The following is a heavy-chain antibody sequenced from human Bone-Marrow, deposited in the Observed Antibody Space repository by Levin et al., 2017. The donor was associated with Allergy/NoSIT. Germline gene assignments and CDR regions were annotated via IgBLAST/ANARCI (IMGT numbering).Heavy chain of an antibody. CDR1: GFTFSDYY. V-gene: IGHV3-11*01. Sequence: GESLKISCAASGFTFSDYYMSWIRQAPGKGLEWVSYISSSGSTIYYADSVKGRFTISRDNAKNSLYLQMNSRRAEDTAVYYCARVNIADPLRSYYGMDVWGQGTTVTVSS. J-gene: IGHJ6*02. CDR3: ARVNIADPLRSYYGMDV. CDR2: ISSSGSTI.